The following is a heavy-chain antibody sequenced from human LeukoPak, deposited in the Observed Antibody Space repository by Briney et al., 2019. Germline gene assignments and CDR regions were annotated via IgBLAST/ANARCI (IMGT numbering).Heavy chain of an antibody. J-gene: IGHJ4*02. Sequence: GGSLRLSCAASGFTFSDYYMSWIRQAPGKGLEWVSYISSRTSDTNYVDSVKGRFTISRDNAKNSLYLQMNSLRAEDTADYYCTRVGSSGSVDYWGQGTLVTVSS. CDR2: ISSRTSDT. V-gene: IGHV3-11*06. CDR3: TRVGSSGSVDY. D-gene: IGHD1-1*01. CDR1: GFTFSDYY.